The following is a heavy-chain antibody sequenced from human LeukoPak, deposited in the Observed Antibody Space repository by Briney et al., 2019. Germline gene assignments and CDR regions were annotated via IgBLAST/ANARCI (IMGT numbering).Heavy chain of an antibody. CDR3: ARGYGDDGIDFYYMDV. J-gene: IGHJ6*03. CDR2: IGNSGSTI. Sequence: GGSLRLSCAASGFTFSDYYMSWIRQAPGKELEWVLYIGNSGSTIYYADAVKGRFTISRDNAKNSLYLQMNSLRVEDTAVYYCARGYGDDGIDFYYMDVWGKGTTVTVSS. D-gene: IGHD4-17*01. CDR1: GFTFSDYY. V-gene: IGHV3-11*01.